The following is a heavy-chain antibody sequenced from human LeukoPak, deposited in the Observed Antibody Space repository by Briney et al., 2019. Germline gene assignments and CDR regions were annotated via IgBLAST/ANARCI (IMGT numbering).Heavy chain of an antibody. Sequence: SETLSLTCTVSGGSISSSSYFWGWIRQPPGKGLEWIGSFHYSGNTYYNPSLKRRVTISVDTSKNQFSLKLSSVTAADTAVYYCARDGGSYHFDYWGQGTLVTVSS. CDR2: FHYSGNT. CDR3: ARDGGSYHFDY. D-gene: IGHD1-26*01. CDR1: GGSISSSSYF. J-gene: IGHJ4*02. V-gene: IGHV4-39*07.